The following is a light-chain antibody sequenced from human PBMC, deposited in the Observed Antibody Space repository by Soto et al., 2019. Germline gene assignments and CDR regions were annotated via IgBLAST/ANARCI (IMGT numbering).Light chain of an antibody. CDR3: HQYGSSAWT. V-gene: IGKV3-20*01. J-gene: IGKJ1*01. CDR2: GAS. Sequence: EIVLTQSPGTLSLSPGEGATLSCRASQSVSSSYLAWYQQKPGQAPRLLIYGASSRATGIPDRFSGSGSGTDFTLIISRLEPEDFAVYYCHQYGSSAWTFGQGTKVEIK. CDR1: QSVSSSY.